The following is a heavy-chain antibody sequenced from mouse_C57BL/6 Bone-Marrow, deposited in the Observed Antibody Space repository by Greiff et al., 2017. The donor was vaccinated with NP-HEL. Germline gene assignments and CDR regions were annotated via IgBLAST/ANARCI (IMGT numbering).Heavy chain of an antibody. J-gene: IGHJ2*01. Sequence: QVQLKQSGAELARPGASVKLSCKASGYTFTSYGISWVKQRTGQGLEWIGEIYPRSGNTYYNEKFKGKATLTADKSSSTAYMELRSLTSEDSAVYFCARKNGYYVFDYWGQGTTLTVSS. D-gene: IGHD2-3*01. CDR2: IYPRSGNT. V-gene: IGHV1-81*01. CDR3: ARKNGYYVFDY. CDR1: GYTFTSYG.